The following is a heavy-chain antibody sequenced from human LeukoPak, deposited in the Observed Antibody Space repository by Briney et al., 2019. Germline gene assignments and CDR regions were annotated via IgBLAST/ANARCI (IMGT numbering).Heavy chain of an antibody. Sequence: GGSLRLSCAASGFTFSSYEINWVRQAPGKGLEWVPYISSSGSTRYYADSVKGRFTISRDNAKNSLYLQINSLRAEDTAVYYCARASITMARGELVFYFDYWGQGTLVTVSS. V-gene: IGHV3-48*03. D-gene: IGHD3-10*01. CDR3: ARASITMARGELVFYFDY. CDR2: ISSSGSTR. CDR1: GFTFSSYE. J-gene: IGHJ4*02.